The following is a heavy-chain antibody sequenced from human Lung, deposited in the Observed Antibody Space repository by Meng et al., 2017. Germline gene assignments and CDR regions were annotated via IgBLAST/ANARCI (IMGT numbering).Heavy chain of an antibody. CDR1: SMSGYC. CDR3: ARGAGGRQWLVLSGFRYFDY. J-gene: IGHJ4*02. D-gene: IGHD6-19*01. Sequence: SMSGYCXXXIRPPXGKGQCWXXEINQXXSTNYTPSINSRVTISVDTSKNQSPLKLSSVTAADTAVYYCARGAGGRQWLVLSGFRYFDYWGQGTLVTASS. V-gene: IGHV4-34*01. CDR2: INQXXST.